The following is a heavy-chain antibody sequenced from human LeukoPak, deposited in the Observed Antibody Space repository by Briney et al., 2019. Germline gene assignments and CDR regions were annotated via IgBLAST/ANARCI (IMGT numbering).Heavy chain of an antibody. CDR2: IYYSGST. Sequence: SETLSLTCTVSGGFISSSNYYWGWIRQPPGKGLEWIESIYYSGSTYYNPSLKSRVTISVDTSKNQFSLKLNSVTAADTAVYYCARGEGYCSGGNCYHYYGMDVWGQGTTVTVSS. V-gene: IGHV4-39*07. D-gene: IGHD2-15*01. J-gene: IGHJ6*02. CDR1: GGFISSSNYY. CDR3: ARGEGYCSGGNCYHYYGMDV.